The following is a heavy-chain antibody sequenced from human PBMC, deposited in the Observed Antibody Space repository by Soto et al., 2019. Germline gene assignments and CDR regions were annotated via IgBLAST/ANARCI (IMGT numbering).Heavy chain of an antibody. CDR2: ISSTGRTI. CDR3: ARSYSSGWEFDY. Sequence: VGSLRLSCGASGFTFSNYYMSWMRQAPGKGLEWVSYISSTGRTIYYADSVKGRFTVSRDNAQNSLYLKLNSLRVEDTAVYYCARSYSSGWEFDYWGQGTQVTVSS. J-gene: IGHJ4*02. CDR1: GFTFSNYY. V-gene: IGHV3-11*01. D-gene: IGHD6-19*01.